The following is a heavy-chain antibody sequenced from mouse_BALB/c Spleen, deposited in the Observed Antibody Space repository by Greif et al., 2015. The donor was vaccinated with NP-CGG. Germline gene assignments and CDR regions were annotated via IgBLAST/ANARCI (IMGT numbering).Heavy chain of an antibody. V-gene: IGHV14-3*02. CDR1: GFNIKDTL. J-gene: IGHJ3*01. D-gene: IGHD1-1*01. CDR2: IDPANGYT. Sequence: VQLQQSGAELVKPGASVKLSCTASGFNIKDTLMHWVKQRPEQGLEWIGRIDPANGYTKYDPKLQGKATITADTSSNTASLQLSSLTSEDTAVYYCAPYYYGRSYFAHWGQGTLVTVSA. CDR3: APYYYGRSYFAH.